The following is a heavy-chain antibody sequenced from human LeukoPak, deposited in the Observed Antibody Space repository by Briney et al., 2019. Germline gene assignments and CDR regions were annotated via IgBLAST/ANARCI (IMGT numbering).Heavy chain of an antibody. V-gene: IGHV3-33*06. J-gene: IGHJ4*02. Sequence: PGRSLRLSCAASGFSFSSYGMHWARQAPGKGLEWEALIWYDGSNKYYADSVKGRFTISRDNSRDTLYLQMNSLRAEDTAVYYCAKSGPDYGDLPSEYYFDCWGQGTLVTVSS. CDR1: GFSFSSYG. CDR2: IWYDGSNK. CDR3: AKSGPDYGDLPSEYYFDC. D-gene: IGHD4-17*01.